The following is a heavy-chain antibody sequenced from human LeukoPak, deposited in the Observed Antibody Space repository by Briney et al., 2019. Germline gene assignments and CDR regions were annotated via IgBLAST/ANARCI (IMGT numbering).Heavy chain of an antibody. CDR3: ARLLNNDNSGDPDTFDM. CDR1: GGSISRHY. D-gene: IGHD3-22*01. V-gene: IGHV4-59*11. CDR2: IYYSGTT. J-gene: IGHJ3*02. Sequence: PSETLSLTGSGSGGSISRHYWSWIRQSPGRGLEWSGFIYYSGTTRYNPSLRRRVTMSVDTSKNHFSLKLTSMTAADTAVYYCARLLNNDNSGDPDTFDMWGQGTMVTVSS.